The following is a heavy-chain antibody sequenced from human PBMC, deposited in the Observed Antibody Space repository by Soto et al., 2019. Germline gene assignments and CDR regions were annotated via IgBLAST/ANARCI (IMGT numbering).Heavy chain of an antibody. Sequence: SGKVSCKASGFTFTSSAVQWVRQARGQRLEWIGWIVVGSGNTNYAQKFQERVTITRDMSTSTAYMELSSLRSEDTAVYYCAAAGSRDDYYYGRDVWGQGTTVTVSS. CDR1: GFTFTSSA. CDR2: IVVGSGNT. V-gene: IGHV1-58*01. D-gene: IGHD2-15*01. J-gene: IGHJ6*02. CDR3: AAAGSRDDYYYGRDV.